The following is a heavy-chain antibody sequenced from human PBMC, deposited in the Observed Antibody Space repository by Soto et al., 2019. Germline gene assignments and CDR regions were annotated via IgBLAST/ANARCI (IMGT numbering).Heavy chain of an antibody. J-gene: IGHJ6*02. V-gene: IGHV3-13*01. Sequence: GGSLRLSCAASGFTFSSYDMHWVRQATGKGLEWVSAIGTAGDTYYPGSVKGRFTISRENAKNSLYLQMNSLRAEDTAVYYCARDHITMVRGVRENYYYGMDVWGQGTTVTVSS. CDR1: GFTFSSYD. D-gene: IGHD3-10*01. CDR3: ARDHITMVRGVRENYYYGMDV. CDR2: IGTAGDT.